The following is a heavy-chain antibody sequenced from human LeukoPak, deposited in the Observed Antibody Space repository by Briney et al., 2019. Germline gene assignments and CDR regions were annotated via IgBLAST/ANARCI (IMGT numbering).Heavy chain of an antibody. D-gene: IGHD1-26*01. CDR2: IRSKANSYAT. CDR3: TRRYSGGYNAFDI. CDR1: GFTFSSYA. Sequence: GGSLRLSCAASGFTFSSYAMHWVRQASGKGLEWVGRIRSKANSYATVYAASVKGRFTISRDDSKNMAYLQMNSLKTEDTAVYYCTRRYSGGYNAFDIWGQGTMVTVSS. V-gene: IGHV3-73*01. J-gene: IGHJ3*02.